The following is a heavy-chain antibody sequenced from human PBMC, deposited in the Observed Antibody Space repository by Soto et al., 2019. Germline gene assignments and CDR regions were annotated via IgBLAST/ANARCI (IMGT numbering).Heavy chain of an antibody. CDR2: ISSDGGST. CDR1: GFTFSSYA. CDR3: ARGRYCSGGDCFRYFDY. Sequence: PGGSLRLSCATSGFTFSSYAMYWARQAPGKGLKKISTISSDGGSTYYTNSVKGRFTISRDSSKNTLYLQMGSLRVEDMAVYYCARGRYCSGGDCFRYFDYWGQGTLVTV. J-gene: IGHJ4*02. V-gene: IGHV3-64*01. D-gene: IGHD2-15*01.